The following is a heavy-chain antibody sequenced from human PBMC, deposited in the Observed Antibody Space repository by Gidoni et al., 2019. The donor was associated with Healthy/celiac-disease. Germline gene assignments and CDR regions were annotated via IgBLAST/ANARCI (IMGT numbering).Heavy chain of an antibody. CDR3: ASPNSVVTGLDAFDI. J-gene: IGHJ3*02. Sequence: EVQLVQSGAEVKKPGESLRISCKGSGYSFTSYWISWVRQMPGKGLEWMGRIDPSDSYTNYSPSFQGHVTISADKSISTAYLQWSSLKASDTAMYYCASPNSVVTGLDAFDIWGQGTMVTVSS. CDR2: IDPSDSYT. CDR1: GYSFTSYW. V-gene: IGHV5-10-1*03. D-gene: IGHD7-27*01.